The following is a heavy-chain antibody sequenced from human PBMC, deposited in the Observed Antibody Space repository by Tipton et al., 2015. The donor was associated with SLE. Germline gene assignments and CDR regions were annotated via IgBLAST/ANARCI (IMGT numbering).Heavy chain of an antibody. CDR2: IYPGDSDT. D-gene: IGHD3-22*01. CDR3: ARHSSYYDSSGYSYWYFDL. V-gene: IGHV5-51*01. CDR1: GYSFTSYW. J-gene: IGHJ2*01. Sequence: QSGAEVKKPGESLKISCKGSGYSFTSYWIGWVRQMPGKGLEWMGIIYPGDSDTRYSPSLQGQVTISADKSISTAYLQWSSLKASDTAMYYCARHSSYYDSSGYSYWYFDLWGRGTLVTVSS.